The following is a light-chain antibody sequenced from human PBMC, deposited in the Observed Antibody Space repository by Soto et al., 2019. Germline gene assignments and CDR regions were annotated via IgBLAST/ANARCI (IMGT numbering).Light chain of an antibody. CDR3: CSYAGSSTYV. J-gene: IGLJ1*01. CDR1: SRDVGIYNL. Sequence: QSVLTQPASVSFSPGHSITISCTGTSRDVGIYNLVSWYQLHPGKVPKLIIYEDTKRPSGISSRFSGSESGITAFLTISGLQAEDEADYYCCSYAGSSTYVFGTGTKVTVL. CDR2: EDT. V-gene: IGLV2-23*01.